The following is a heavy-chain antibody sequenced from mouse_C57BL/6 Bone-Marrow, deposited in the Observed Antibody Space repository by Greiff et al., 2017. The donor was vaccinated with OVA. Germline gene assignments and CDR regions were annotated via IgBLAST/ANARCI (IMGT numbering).Heavy chain of an antibody. Sequence: VQLQQSGPELVKPVASVKISCKASGYAFSSSWMNWVKQRPGKGLEWIGRIYPGDGDTNYNGKFKGKATLTADKSSSTAYMQLSSLTSEDSAVYFCARRYFDVWGTGTTVTVSS. CDR3: ARRYFDV. V-gene: IGHV1-82*01. J-gene: IGHJ1*03. CDR1: GYAFSSSW. CDR2: IYPGDGDT.